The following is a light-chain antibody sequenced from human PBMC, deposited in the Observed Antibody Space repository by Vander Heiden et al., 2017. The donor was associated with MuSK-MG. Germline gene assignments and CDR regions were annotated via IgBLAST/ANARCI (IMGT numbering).Light chain of an antibody. CDR2: GAS. V-gene: IGKV1-39*01. CDR1: QSIANY. CDR3: QQSYTVPRT. Sequence: DIQMTQSPSSLSASVGDRVTITCRASQSIANYLNWYQWKPGNAPKLLIYGASSLVSGVPSRFSGSGSATDFTLTISSLGPEDFAMFYCQQSYTVPRTFGGGTTVEI. J-gene: IGKJ4*01.